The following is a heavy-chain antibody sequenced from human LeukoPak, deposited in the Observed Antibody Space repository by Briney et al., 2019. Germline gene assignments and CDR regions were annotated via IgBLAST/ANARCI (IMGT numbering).Heavy chain of an antibody. CDR2: IHYSGST. CDR1: GGSISSYY. Sequence: SETLSLTCTVSGGSISSYYWSWIRQPPGKGLEWIGSIHYSGSTYYNPSLKSRVTISVATSKNQFSLKLSSVTAADTAVYCCARLLGYYYYMDVWGKGTTVTVSS. J-gene: IGHJ6*03. D-gene: IGHD2-15*01. V-gene: IGHV4-59*05. CDR3: ARLLGYYYYMDV.